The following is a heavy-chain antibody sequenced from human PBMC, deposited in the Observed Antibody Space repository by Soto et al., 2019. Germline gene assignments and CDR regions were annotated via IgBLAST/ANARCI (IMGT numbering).Heavy chain of an antibody. CDR2: ISPYSGYT. D-gene: IGHD2-2*01. CDR1: GYSFMKYG. CDR3: AREASVLIPAAQPSRFDS. J-gene: IGHJ4*02. Sequence: VGSGKVCFKGCGYSFMKYGINWVRQAPGQGLEWVGWISPYSGYTHSAQKFHGRLTLTTDTAASTAYMELRILRSADTALYYCAREASVLIPAAQPSRFDSWGQGTLVTVSS. V-gene: IGHV1-18*01.